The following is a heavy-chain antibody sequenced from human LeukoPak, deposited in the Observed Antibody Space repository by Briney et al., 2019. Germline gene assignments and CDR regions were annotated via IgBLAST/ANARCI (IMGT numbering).Heavy chain of an antibody. CDR2: ISASSSHI. CDR1: GFNLSSYT. V-gene: IGHV3-21*01. Sequence: GGSLLLSCAAPGFNLSSYTMNSVRWAPGKGLEWDSSISASSSHIYYADSVKGRYPISRDNATNSLYLKMNSMRAEDTAVYYCARVTMYYDMLTGYYKPNWFDVWGQGTLVTVSS. D-gene: IGHD3-9*01. CDR3: ARVTMYYDMLTGYYKPNWFDV. J-gene: IGHJ5*02.